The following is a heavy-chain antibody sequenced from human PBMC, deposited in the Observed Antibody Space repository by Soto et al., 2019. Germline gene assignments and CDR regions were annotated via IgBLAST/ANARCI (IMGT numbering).Heavy chain of an antibody. CDR1: GGSISSYY. V-gene: IGHV4-59*08. CDR2: IYYSGST. J-gene: IGHJ4*02. Sequence: QVQLQESGPGLVKPSETLSLTCTVCGGSISSYYWSWIRQPPGKGLEWIGYIYYSGSTNYNPSLKSRVTIAVDTSKNQFSLKLSSVTAADTAVYYCARHHDSWGQGTLVTVSS. CDR3: ARHHDS.